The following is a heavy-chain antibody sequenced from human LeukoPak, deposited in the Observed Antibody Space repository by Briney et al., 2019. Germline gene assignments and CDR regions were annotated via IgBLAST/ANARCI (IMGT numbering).Heavy chain of an antibody. CDR2: INPNSGGT. D-gene: IGHD3-22*01. J-gene: IGHJ4*02. CDR3: ARGYYDSSGYYSWFDY. V-gene: IGHV1-2*02. CDR1: GYTFTGYY. Sequence: ASVKVSCKASGYTFTGYYMHWVRQAPGQGLEWMAWINPNSGGTNYAQKFQGRVTMTRDTSISTAYMELSRLRSEDTAVYYCARGYYDSSGYYSWFDYWGQGTLVTVSS.